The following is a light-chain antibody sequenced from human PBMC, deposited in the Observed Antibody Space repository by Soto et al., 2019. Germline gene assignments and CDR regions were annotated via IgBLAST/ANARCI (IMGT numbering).Light chain of an antibody. Sequence: EVVLTRSPATLSVSPLGRVTPSFRASQSVGSNLAWSQQKPGQAPRLLIYGASTRATGIPARFSGSGSGTEFTLTISSLQSEDFAVYYCQQYNNWPRTFGQGTKVDIK. CDR3: QQYNNWPRT. J-gene: IGKJ1*01. CDR2: GAS. V-gene: IGKV3-15*01. CDR1: QSVGSN.